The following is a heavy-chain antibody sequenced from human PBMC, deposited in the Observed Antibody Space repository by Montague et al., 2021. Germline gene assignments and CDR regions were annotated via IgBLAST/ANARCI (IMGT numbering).Heavy chain of an antibody. CDR3: TRISYGSGVGFDY. D-gene: IGHD3-10*01. CDR2: IDWDDDK. J-gene: IGHJ4*02. CDR1: GFPLSTSGMC. Sequence: PALVKPTQTLTLTCTFSGFPLSTSGMCVSWIRQPPGKALEWLARIDWDDDKYESTYLKTRLTISKDTSKNQVVLTMTNMDTVDTAAYYSTRISYGSGVGFDYWGQGTLVTVSS. V-gene: IGHV2-70*11.